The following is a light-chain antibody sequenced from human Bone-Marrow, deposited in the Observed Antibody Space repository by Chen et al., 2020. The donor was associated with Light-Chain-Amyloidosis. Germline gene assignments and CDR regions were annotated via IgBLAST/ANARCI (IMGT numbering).Light chain of an antibody. J-gene: IGLJ1*01. CDR2: EVT. V-gene: IGLV2-14*01. CDR3: SSYTITNTLV. Sequence: QSALTQPASVSGSPGQSITISCTGTSSDVGGDNHVSWYQQHPDKAPKLVIYEVTNRPSWVPDRFSASKSDNTASLTISGLQTEDEADYFCSSYTITNTLVFGSGTRVTVL. CDR1: SSDVGGDNH.